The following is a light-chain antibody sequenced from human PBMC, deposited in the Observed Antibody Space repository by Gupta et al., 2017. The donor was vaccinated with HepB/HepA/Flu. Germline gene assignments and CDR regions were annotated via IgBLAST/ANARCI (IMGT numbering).Light chain of an antibody. Sequence: SSDVGGYDYVSWYQQHPGKAPKLMIYDVSNRPSGVSNRFSGSKSGNAASLTISGLQAEDEADYYCSSYTSSSTLYVFGTGTKVTVL. V-gene: IGLV2-14*03. CDR3: SSYTSSSTLYV. J-gene: IGLJ1*01. CDR1: SSDVGGYDY. CDR2: DVS.